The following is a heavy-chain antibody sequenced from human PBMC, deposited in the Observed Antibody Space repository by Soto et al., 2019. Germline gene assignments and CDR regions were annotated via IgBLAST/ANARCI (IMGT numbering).Heavy chain of an antibody. CDR1: GGSFSGYY. CDR2: ITHSGST. D-gene: IGHD3-10*02. J-gene: IGHJ4*02. Sequence: ETLSLACAVYGGSFSGYYWTWIRQPPGKGLEWIGEITHSGSTNYNPSLKSRVTISVDTSKNQFSLNLNSVTAADTAVYYCARSSVRGWSYWGQGTLVTVSS. V-gene: IGHV4-34*01. CDR3: ARSSVRGWSY.